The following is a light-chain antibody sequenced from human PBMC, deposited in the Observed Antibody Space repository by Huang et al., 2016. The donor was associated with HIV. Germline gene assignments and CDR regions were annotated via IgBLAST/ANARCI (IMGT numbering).Light chain of an antibody. CDR3: MQGLHTPT. J-gene: IGKJ4*01. CDR1: QSLSHRNGYNY. V-gene: IGKV2-28*01. Sequence: DIVMTQSPRSLHVTPGEPASVSCRSSQSLSHRNGYNYVDGYLQKPGHSPQLLIYWASVRAPGVPARFSGSGSGTDFTLKIDRVEAEDVGIFYCMQGLHTPTFGGGTKLEI. CDR2: WAS.